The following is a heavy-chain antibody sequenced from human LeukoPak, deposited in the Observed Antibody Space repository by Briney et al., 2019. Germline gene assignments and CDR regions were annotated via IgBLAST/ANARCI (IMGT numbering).Heavy chain of an antibody. Sequence: SETLSLTCTVSGGSVGSGSYYWSWIRQPPGKGLEWIGYIYYSGSTNYNPSLKSRVTISVDTSKNQFSLKLSSVTAADTAVYYCARDGALAYYDFWSGYSSGSHYYMDVWGKGTTVTVSS. CDR1: GGSVGSGSYY. V-gene: IGHV4-61*01. CDR3: ARDGALAYYDFWSGYSSGSHYYMDV. CDR2: IYYSGST. J-gene: IGHJ6*03. D-gene: IGHD3-3*01.